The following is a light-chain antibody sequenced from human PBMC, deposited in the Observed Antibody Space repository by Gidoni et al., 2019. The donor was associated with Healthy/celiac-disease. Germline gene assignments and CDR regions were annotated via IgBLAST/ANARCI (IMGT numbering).Light chain of an antibody. CDR1: SSNIGSNY. J-gene: IGLJ3*02. CDR3: AAWDDSLSGRV. V-gene: IGLV1-47*01. Sequence: QSVLTQPPSASGTPGQRVTISCSGSSSNIGSNYVYWYQQLPGTAPTHLIYRNNQRPSGVPDRFSGSKSGTSASLAISGLRSEDEADYYCAAWDDSLSGRVFGGGTKLTVL. CDR2: RNN.